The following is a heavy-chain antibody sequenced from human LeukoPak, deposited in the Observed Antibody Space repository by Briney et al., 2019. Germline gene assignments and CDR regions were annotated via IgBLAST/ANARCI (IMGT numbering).Heavy chain of an antibody. Sequence: SETLSLTCTVSGGSISSSSYYWGWIRQPPGKGLEWIGSIYYSGSTYYNPSLKSRVTISVDTSKNQFSLKLSSVTAADTAVYYCARRVGYYYGSGSFYYYYYGMDVWGQGTTVTVSS. CDR2: IYYSGST. V-gene: IGHV4-39*01. D-gene: IGHD3-10*01. J-gene: IGHJ6*02. CDR3: ARRVGYYYGSGSFYYYYYGMDV. CDR1: GGSISSSSYY.